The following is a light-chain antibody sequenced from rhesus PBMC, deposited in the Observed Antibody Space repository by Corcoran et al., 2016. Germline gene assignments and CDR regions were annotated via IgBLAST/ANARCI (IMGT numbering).Light chain of an antibody. CDR1: QSISTW. Sequence: DIQMTQSPSSLSASVGDTVTITCRASQSISTWLAWYQQKPGKAPNLLIYKASTLQSGVPSRFSGSGSGTDVTLTISSLQSEDFATYYCRQYSSSPLFTFGPGTKLDIK. J-gene: IGKJ3*01. CDR3: RQYSSSPLFT. V-gene: IGKV1-22*01. CDR2: KAS.